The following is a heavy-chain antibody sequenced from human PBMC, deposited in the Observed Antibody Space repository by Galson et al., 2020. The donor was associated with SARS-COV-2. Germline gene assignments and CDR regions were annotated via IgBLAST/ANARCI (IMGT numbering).Heavy chain of an antibody. CDR3: AKESFAYFGGDCSYLDY. V-gene: IGHV3-33*06. J-gene: IGHJ4*02. CDR1: GFTFSVNG. CDR2: IWYDGSKK. D-gene: IGHD2-21*02. Sequence: GGSLRLSCEASGFTFSVNGMHWVRQAQGKGLEWVAVIWYDGSKKYYADSMKGRFTIARDNSRKTRYLQMNSLRAEDTAVYYCAKESFAYFGGDCSYLDYWGQGTLVTVSS.